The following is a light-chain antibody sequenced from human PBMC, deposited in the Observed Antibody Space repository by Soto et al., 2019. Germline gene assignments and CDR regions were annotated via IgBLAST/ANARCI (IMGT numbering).Light chain of an antibody. Sequence: QSVLTQPASVSASPGQPITISCTGTSSDVGTYKYVSWYQHHPGKAPKLMIYDVSNRPSGVSNRFSGSKSGNTASLIISGLQTEDEADYYCSSYTTSSTLVFGGGTKVTVL. J-gene: IGLJ2*01. CDR2: DVS. V-gene: IGLV2-14*03. CDR1: SSDVGTYKY. CDR3: SSYTTSSTLV.